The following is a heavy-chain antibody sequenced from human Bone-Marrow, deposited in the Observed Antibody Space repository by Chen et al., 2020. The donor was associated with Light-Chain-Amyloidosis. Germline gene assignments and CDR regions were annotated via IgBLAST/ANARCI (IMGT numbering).Heavy chain of an antibody. CDR3: AKDRRPYDILTRYYSGFYYYYYGMDV. CDR2: ISYDGNNT. Sequence: QVQLVESGGGVVQPGRSLRLSCAAAGVIFSNYDIHWVRQAPGKGLEWVALISYDGNNTYYVDSVKGRFTISRDNSKNTLYLQMSSLRPEDTAVYYCAKDRRPYDILTRYYSGFYYYYYGMDVWGQGTSVTVS. D-gene: IGHD3-9*01. CDR1: GVIFSNYD. J-gene: IGHJ6*02. V-gene: IGHV3-30*18.